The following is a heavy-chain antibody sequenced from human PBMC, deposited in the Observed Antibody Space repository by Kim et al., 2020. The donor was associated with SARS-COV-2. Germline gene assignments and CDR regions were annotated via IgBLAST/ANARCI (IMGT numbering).Heavy chain of an antibody. CDR1: GFTFNNFG. CDR3: AKANVFLWFGKFHDDAFDL. V-gene: IGHV3-30*18. Sequence: GGSLRLSCAASGFTFNNFGMHWVRQAPGKGLGWVAVIPYEGSKKHYADSVNGRFTISRDSFKNTMSLQMRGLTDEDTDVYYCAKANVFLWFGKFHDDAFDLWGQGTMVTVSS. J-gene: IGHJ3*01. D-gene: IGHD3-10*01. CDR2: IPYEGSKK.